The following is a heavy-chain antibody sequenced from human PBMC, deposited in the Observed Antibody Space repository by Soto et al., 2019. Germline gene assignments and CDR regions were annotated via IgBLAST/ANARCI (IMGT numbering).Heavy chain of an antibody. V-gene: IGHV3-23*01. J-gene: IGHJ5*01. CDR2: ISGSGGST. CDR3: AKATAAAGTSSWFDS. CDR1: GFTFSSYA. Sequence: PGGSLRLSCAASGFTFSSYAMSWVRQAPGKGLEWVSAISGSGGSTYYADSVEGRFTISRDNSKNTLYLQMNSLRAEDTAVYYCAKATAAAGTSSWFDSWGQGTLVTVSS. D-gene: IGHD6-13*01.